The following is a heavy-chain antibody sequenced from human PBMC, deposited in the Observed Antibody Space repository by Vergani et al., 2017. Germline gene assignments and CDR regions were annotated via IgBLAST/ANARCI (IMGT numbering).Heavy chain of an antibody. CDR3: ARGPGELEY. D-gene: IGHD3-16*01. CDR2: ISYDGSNK. Sequence: QVQLVESGGGVVQPGRSLRLSCAASGFTFSSYGMHWVRQAPGKGLEWVAVISYDGSNKYYADSVKGRFTISRDNSKNTLYLQMNSLRAEDTAVYYCARGPGELEYWGQGTLVTVSA. CDR1: GFTFSSYG. V-gene: IGHV3-30*03. J-gene: IGHJ4*02.